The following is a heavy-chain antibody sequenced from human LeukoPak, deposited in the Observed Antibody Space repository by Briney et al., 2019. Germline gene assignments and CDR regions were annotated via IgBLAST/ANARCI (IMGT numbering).Heavy chain of an antibody. CDR2: IYYSGST. CDR3: ARVRADYGDYHQACDY. V-gene: IGHV4-61*01. Sequence: SETLSLTCTVSGGSVSSGSYYWSWIRQPPGKGLEWIGYIYYSGSTNYNPSLKSRVTISVDTSKNQFSLKLSSVTAADTVVYYCARVRADYGDYHQACDYWGQGTLVTVSS. CDR1: GGSVSSGSYY. J-gene: IGHJ4*02. D-gene: IGHD4-17*01.